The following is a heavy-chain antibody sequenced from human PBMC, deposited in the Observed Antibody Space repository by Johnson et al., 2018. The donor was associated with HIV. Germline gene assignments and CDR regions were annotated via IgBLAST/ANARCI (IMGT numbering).Heavy chain of an antibody. CDR3: AIISLGSEDDAFDI. V-gene: IGHV3-30*03. D-gene: IGHD3-10*01. Sequence: QVQLVESGGGLVQPGGSLTLSCAASGITVNTNYMAWVRQAPGKGLVWVAVISYDGSNKYYADSVKGRFTISRDNSKNTLYLQMNSLRAEDTAVYYCAIISLGSEDDAFDIWGQGTMVTVSS. CDR2: ISYDGSNK. J-gene: IGHJ3*02. CDR1: GITVNTNY.